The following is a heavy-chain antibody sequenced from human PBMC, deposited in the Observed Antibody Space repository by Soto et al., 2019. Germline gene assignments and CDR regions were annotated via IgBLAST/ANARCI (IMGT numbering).Heavy chain of an antibody. CDR2: ISYDGSNK. CDR3: ASGLGRGYHAFDI. J-gene: IGHJ3*02. V-gene: IGHV3-30-3*01. Sequence: QVQLVESGGGVVQPGRSLRLSCAASGFTFSSYAMHWVRQAPGKGLEWVAVISYDGSNKYYADSVKGRFTISRDNSNNTLYLQMNSLRAEDTAVYYCASGLGRGYHAFDIWGQGTMVTVSS. CDR1: GFTFSSYA. D-gene: IGHD3-22*01.